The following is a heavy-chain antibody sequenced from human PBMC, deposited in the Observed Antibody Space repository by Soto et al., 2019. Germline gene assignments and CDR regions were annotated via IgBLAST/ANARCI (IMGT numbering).Heavy chain of an antibody. D-gene: IGHD6-13*01. V-gene: IGHV1-3*01. CDR2: INAGNGNT. CDR3: ARDRRSPRWYGPKWFDP. J-gene: IGHJ5*02. Sequence: ASVKVSCKASGYTFTSYAMHWVRQAPGQRLEWMGWINAGNGNTKYSQKFQGRVTITRDTSASTAYMELSSLRSEDTAVYYCARDRRSPRWYGPKWFDPWGQGPLATASS. CDR1: GYTFTSYA.